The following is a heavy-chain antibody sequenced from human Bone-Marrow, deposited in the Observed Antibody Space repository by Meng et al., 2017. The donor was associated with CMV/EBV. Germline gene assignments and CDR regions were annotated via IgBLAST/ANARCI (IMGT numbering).Heavy chain of an antibody. J-gene: IGHJ4*02. V-gene: IGHV5-51*01. D-gene: IGHD3-3*01. CDR1: GYSFANYW. CDR3: ARRYNDFWTIDY. Sequence: GESLKISCQGSGYSFANYWIGWVRQMPGKGLEWRGIIYPGDSDTRYRPSFQCQVTISTHKSISTPYLQWSSLKASDTAMYYCARRYNDFWTIDYWGQGTLVTVSS. CDR2: IYPGDSDT.